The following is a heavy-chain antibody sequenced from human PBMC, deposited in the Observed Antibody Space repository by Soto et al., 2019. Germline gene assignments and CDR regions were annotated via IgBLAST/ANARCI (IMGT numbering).Heavy chain of an antibody. D-gene: IGHD1-26*01. V-gene: IGHV4-34*01. Sequence: SETLSLTCAVYGGSFSGYYWSWIRQPPGKGLEWLGEINHSGSTNYNPSLRSRVTISVDESKNQFSLKLSSVTAADTAVYYCAKIVPTEGFDSWGQGTLVTVSS. CDR3: AKIVPTEGFDS. CDR2: INHSGST. CDR1: GGSFSGYY. J-gene: IGHJ4*02.